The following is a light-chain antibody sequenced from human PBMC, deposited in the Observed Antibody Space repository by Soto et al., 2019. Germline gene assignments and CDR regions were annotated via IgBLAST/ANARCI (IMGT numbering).Light chain of an antibody. CDR3: HQYNDWPT. CDR2: GAS. V-gene: IGKV3-15*01. CDR1: QSVSSR. J-gene: IGKJ1*01. Sequence: EIDRTRAAEAMSVSLGGRRILSSRASQSVSSRLAWYQQKPGQAPRLLIYGASSWASGIPARFSGSGSGTEFTLTISSLLPDGFAFYSSHQYNDWPTSAQGTKVDIK.